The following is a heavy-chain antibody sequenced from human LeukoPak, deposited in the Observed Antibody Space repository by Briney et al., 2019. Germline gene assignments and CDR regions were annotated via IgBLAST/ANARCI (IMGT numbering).Heavy chain of an antibody. J-gene: IGHJ3*02. Sequence: PPETLSLTCTVSGGSLSSYSWSWVRHPAGEGLEWGGRIYTSGSTNYNPSLKSRVTMSVDTSKNQFSLKLGSVTAADTAVYYCARVRVYGAGGYDAFDIWGQGTMVTVSS. CDR2: IYTSGST. CDR1: GGSLSSYS. CDR3: ARVRVYGAGGYDAFDI. V-gene: IGHV4-4*07. D-gene: IGHD6-13*01.